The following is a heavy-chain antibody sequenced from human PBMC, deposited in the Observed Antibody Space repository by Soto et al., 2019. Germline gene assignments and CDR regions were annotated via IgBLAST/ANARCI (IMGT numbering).Heavy chain of an antibody. CDR3: ARDRDYYGSGSPVYWFDP. J-gene: IGHJ5*02. V-gene: IGHV1-46*01. D-gene: IGHD3-10*01. CDR2: INPSGGST. CDR1: GYTFTSYY. Sequence: ASVKVSCKASGYTFTSYYMHWVRQAPGQGLEWMGIINPSGGSTSYAQKFQGRVTMTRDTSTSTVYMELSSLRSEDTAVYYCARDRDYYGSGSPVYWFDPWGQGTLVTVS.